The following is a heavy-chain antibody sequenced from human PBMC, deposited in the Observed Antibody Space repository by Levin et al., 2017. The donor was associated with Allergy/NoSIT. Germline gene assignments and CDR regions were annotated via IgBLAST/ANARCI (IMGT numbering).Heavy chain of an antibody. V-gene: IGHV3-11*03. CDR3: ARPVKQQLVPDY. Sequence: GESLKISCAASGFTFSDYYMSWIRQAPGKGLEWVSYISSSSSYTNYADSVKGRFTISRDNAKNSLYLQMNSLRAEDTAVYYCARPVKQQLVPDYWGQGTLVTVSS. CDR1: GFTFSDYY. J-gene: IGHJ4*02. D-gene: IGHD6-13*01. CDR2: ISSSSSYT.